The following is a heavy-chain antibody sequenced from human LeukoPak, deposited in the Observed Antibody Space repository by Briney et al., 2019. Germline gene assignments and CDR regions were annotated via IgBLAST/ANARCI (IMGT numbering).Heavy chain of an antibody. CDR1: GFLFDDYG. CDR2: ITWNGDNT. Sequence: GGSVRLLCAACGFLFDDYGMNWVRQARGKGLEWVSSITWNGDNTRYADSMKGRFTISRDNAKNSLFLQMNSLRAEDTAFYYWARAPHAFDIWGQGTMVTVSS. V-gene: IGHV3-20*04. CDR3: ARAPHAFDI. J-gene: IGHJ3*02.